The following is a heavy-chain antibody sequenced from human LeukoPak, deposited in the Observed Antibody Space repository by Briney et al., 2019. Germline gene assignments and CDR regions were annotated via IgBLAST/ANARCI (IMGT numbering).Heavy chain of an antibody. CDR2: IYSGGRT. CDR1: GFTVSSNY. J-gene: IGHJ6*02. D-gene: IGHD3-3*01. CDR3: ARDGYDFWIGSIYGMDG. Sequence: GGSLRLSCAASGFTVSSNYMSWVRQAPGKGLEWVAVIYSGGRTYYADSVKGRFTISRDDSKNTLYLQMSSLRAEDTDVYYCARDGYDFWIGSIYGMDGRGQGTTVTVSS. V-gene: IGHV3-53*01.